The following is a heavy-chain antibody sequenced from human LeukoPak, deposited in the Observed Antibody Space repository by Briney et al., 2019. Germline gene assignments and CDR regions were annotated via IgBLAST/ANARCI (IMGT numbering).Heavy chain of an antibody. CDR3: ARDRTPAHS. CDR2: IYSGCTT. Sequence: GGSLRLSCAASGFSVSNNYMSWVRQAPGKGLEGGSVIYSGCTTYYSDSVRGRFTISRDNSKNTLYLQMDRLSDEDTAIYSCARDRTPAHSWGQGTLVTVSS. J-gene: IGHJ4*02. V-gene: IGHV3-53*01. D-gene: IGHD2-15*01. CDR1: GFSVSNNY.